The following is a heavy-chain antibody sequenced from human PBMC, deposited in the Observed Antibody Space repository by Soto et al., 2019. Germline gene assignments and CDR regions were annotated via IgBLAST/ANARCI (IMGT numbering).Heavy chain of an antibody. CDR3: ANHKLGSQFYYYYMDV. CDR1: GFTFSSYA. Sequence: GGSLRLSCAASGFTFSSYAMSWVRQAPGKGLEWVSSMTGSGDSTDYADSVKGRFTISRDNSKNTLYLQMNSLRAEDTAVYYCANHKLGSQFYYYYMDVWGKGTTVTVSS. CDR2: MTGSGDST. D-gene: IGHD7-27*01. J-gene: IGHJ6*03. V-gene: IGHV3-23*01.